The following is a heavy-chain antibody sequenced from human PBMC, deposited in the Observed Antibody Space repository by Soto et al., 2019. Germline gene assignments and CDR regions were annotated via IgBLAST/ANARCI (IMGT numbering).Heavy chain of an antibody. Sequence: VQLVESGGGLVQPGGSLRLSCAVSGFTFSSSEMYWVRQAPGKGLEWISYIHPSGQPMFYADSVKGRFTISRDNANNSVFLQMNSLRAEDTAVYYCARRASRWGQGTMVTVSS. V-gene: IGHV3-48*03. D-gene: IGHD1-26*01. CDR2: IHPSGQPM. CDR3: ARRASR. J-gene: IGHJ3*01. CDR1: GFTFSSSE.